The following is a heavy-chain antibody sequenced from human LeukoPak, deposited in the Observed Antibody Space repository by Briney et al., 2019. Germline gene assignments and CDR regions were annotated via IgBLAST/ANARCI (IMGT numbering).Heavy chain of an antibody. Sequence: SETLSLTCTVSGGSISSYYWSWIRQPPGKGLEWIGYIYYSGSTNYNPSLKSRVTISVDTSKNQFSLKLSSVTAADTAVYYCAKSPLGGAGAGTSWFDPWGQGTLVTVSS. J-gene: IGHJ5*02. D-gene: IGHD6-13*01. CDR3: AKSPLGGAGAGTSWFDP. CDR2: IYYSGST. CDR1: GGSISSYY. V-gene: IGHV4-59*01.